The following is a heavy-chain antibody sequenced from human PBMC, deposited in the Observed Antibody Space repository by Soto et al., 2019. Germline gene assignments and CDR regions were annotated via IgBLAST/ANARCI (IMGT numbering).Heavy chain of an antibody. D-gene: IGHD6-13*01. CDR2: ISSSSGAI. Sequence: EVQLVESGGGLAQPGGSLRLSCAASGFSLNGYAMTWVRQAPGRGLEWVSYISSSSGAIDYADSVKGRFTVSSDNAKNLLYLQMNSLRAEDTALYYCARDPSVGSTFYYYMDVWGEGTPVTVSS. J-gene: IGHJ6*03. CDR3: ARDPSVGSTFYYYMDV. V-gene: IGHV3-48*01. CDR1: GFSLNGYA.